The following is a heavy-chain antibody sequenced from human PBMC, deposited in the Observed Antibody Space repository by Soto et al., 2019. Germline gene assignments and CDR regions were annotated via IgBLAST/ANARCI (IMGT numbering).Heavy chain of an antibody. D-gene: IGHD4-17*01. V-gene: IGHV3-30-3*01. Sequence: PGGSLRLSCAASGFTFSSYAMHWVRQAPGKGLEWVAVISYDGSNKYYADSVKGRFTISRDNSKNTLYLQMNSLRSEDTAVYYCARSTVHDAFDIWGQGTMVTVSS. J-gene: IGHJ3*02. CDR3: ARSTVHDAFDI. CDR2: ISYDGSNK. CDR1: GFTFSSYA.